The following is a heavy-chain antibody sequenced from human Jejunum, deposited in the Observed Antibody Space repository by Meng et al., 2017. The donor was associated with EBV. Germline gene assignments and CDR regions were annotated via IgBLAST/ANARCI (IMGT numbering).Heavy chain of an antibody. Sequence: QVELQVSGPGLVKPSGPRPPPCAVSGDSIDSRNWWGWVRQSPERGLEWIGEIYYSGSTNYNPSLKSRVTILVDRSENHFSLHLSSVTAADTAVYYCVRGGDYCLVYWGQGTLVTVSS. D-gene: IGHD2-21*02. V-gene: IGHV4-4*02. CDR3: VRGGDYCLVY. CDR1: GDSIDSRNW. J-gene: IGHJ4*02. CDR2: IYYSGST.